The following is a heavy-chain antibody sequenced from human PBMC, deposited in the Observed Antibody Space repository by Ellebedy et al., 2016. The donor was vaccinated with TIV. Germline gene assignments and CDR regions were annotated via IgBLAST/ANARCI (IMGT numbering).Heavy chain of an antibody. J-gene: IGHJ3*02. Sequence: GGSLRLSCAASGFTFSSYWMTWVRQAPGKGLEWVANINQDGSEEYYVDSAKGRFTISRDNAKNSLYLQMNGLRAEDTAVYYCATDGSYGDYRSPAHAFEKWGQGTMLIVSS. CDR2: INQDGSEE. V-gene: IGHV3-7*01. CDR3: ATDGSYGDYRSPAHAFEK. D-gene: IGHD4-17*01. CDR1: GFTFSSYW.